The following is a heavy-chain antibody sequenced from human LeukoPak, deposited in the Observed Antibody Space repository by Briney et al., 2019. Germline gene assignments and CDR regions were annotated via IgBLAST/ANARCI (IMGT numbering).Heavy chain of an antibody. CDR1: GFTFSNYW. J-gene: IGHJ4*02. CDR2: INPDGSTI. Sequence: GGSLRLSCAASGFTFSNYWVHWVRQAPGKGLVWVSRINPDGSTINYADAVKGRFTISRDNAKNTLYLQMNSLRAEDTAVYYCATAGNYRFDYWGQGTLVTVSS. D-gene: IGHD1-7*01. CDR3: ATAGNYRFDY. V-gene: IGHV3-74*01.